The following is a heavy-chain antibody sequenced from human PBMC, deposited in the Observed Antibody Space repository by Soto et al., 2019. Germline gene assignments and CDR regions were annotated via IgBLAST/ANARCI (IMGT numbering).Heavy chain of an antibody. CDR2: ISYDGSNK. CDR3: AKTVRDSGYDFYYYYGMDV. CDR1: GFTFSSYG. Sequence: GGSLRLSCAASGFTFSSYGMHWVRQAPGKGLEWVAVISYDGSNKYYADSVKGRFTISRDNSKNTLYLQMNSLRAEDTAVYYCAKTVRDSGYDFYYYYGMDVWGQGTTVTVSS. D-gene: IGHD5-12*01. J-gene: IGHJ6*02. V-gene: IGHV3-30*18.